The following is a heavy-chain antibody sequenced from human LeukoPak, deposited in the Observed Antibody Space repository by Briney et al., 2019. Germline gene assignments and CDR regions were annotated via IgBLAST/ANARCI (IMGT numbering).Heavy chain of an antibody. CDR2: ISGSGSDI. D-gene: IGHD2-8*01. CDR3: STDPRLLIY. V-gene: IGHV3-11*01. CDR1: GFSFSDSY. Sequence: GGSLRLSCVVSGFSFSDSYMTWIRQTPGKGLESLAYISGSGSDIYYADSVNGRFNISRDNAKNSLYLQMNSLRPEDTALYYCSTDPRLLIYWGHGTLVTVSS. J-gene: IGHJ4*01.